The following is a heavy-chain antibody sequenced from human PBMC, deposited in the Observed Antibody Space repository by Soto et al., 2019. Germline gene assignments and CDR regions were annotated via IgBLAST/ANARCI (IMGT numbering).Heavy chain of an antibody. D-gene: IGHD3-22*01. Sequence: PGGSLRLSCAASGFTFSSYGIHWVRQAPGKGLEWVSAILSDGNNIYYADSVKGRFTISRDNAKSALYLQMNSLRAEDTAVYYCARDRGITMKRGGMDVWGQGTTVTVSS. CDR2: ILSDGNNI. J-gene: IGHJ6*02. CDR3: ARDRGITMKRGGMDV. CDR1: GFTFSSYG. V-gene: IGHV3-33*08.